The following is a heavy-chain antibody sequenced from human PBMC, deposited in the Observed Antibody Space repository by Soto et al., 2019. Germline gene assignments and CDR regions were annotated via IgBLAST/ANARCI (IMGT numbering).Heavy chain of an antibody. J-gene: IGHJ5*02. D-gene: IGHD2-2*01. CDR1: GGSFSGYY. Sequence: SETLSLTCAVYGGSFSGYYWSWIRQPPGKGLEWIGEINHSGSTNYNPSLKSRVTISVDTSKNQFSLKLSSVTAADTAVYYCARELIVVVPHWWGPRINWFDPWGQGTLVTVSS. CDR2: INHSGST. CDR3: ARELIVVVPHWWGPRINWFDP. V-gene: IGHV4-34*01.